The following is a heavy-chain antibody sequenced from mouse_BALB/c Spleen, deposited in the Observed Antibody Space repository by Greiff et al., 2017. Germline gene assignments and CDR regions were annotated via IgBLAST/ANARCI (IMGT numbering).Heavy chain of an antibody. D-gene: IGHD2-1*01. CDR2: ISYSGST. Sequence: EVKVEESGPSLVKPSQTLSLTCSVTGDSITSGYWNWIRKFPGNKLEYMGYISYSGSTYYNPSLKSRISITRDTSKNQYYLQLNSVTTEDTATYYCARPYGNYERFAYWGQGTLVTVSA. V-gene: IGHV3-8*02. CDR3: ARPYGNYERFAY. CDR1: GDSITSGY. J-gene: IGHJ3*01.